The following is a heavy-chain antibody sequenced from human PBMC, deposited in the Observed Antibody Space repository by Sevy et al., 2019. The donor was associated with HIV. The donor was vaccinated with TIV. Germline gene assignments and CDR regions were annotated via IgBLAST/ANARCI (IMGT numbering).Heavy chain of an antibody. CDR3: AKSPPTNGTTWGDNWFDP. D-gene: IGHD1-1*01. CDR1: GFTFWSFA. CDR2: ISGRSRST. J-gene: IGHJ5*02. V-gene: IGHV3-23*01. Sequence: GGSLRLSGAASGFTFWSFAMTWVRQAPGKGLEWVSIISGRSRSTYYADSVKGRFTISRDNSKNTLFLQMNSLRAEDTAVYYCAKSPPTNGTTWGDNWFDPWGQGTLVTVSS.